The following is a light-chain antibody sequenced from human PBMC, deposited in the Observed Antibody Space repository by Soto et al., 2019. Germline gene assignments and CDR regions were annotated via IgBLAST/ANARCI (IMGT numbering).Light chain of an antibody. CDR2: GAS. J-gene: IGKJ1*01. CDR1: QSVDSN. Sequence: EIVMTQSPATLSVSQGERATLSCRARQSVDSNLAWYQQTPGQAPRLLIYGASTRATGIPARFSGSGSGTEFTLTISSLQSEDFAVYYCQQYDNWLGTFGQGTKVEVK. V-gene: IGKV3D-15*01. CDR3: QQYDNWLGT.